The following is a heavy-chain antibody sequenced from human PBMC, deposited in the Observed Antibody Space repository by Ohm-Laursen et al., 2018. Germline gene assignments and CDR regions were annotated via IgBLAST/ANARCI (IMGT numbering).Heavy chain of an antibody. Sequence: SLRLSCAASGFTFSSYEMNWVRQAPGKGLEWVSYISSSGSTIYYADSVKGRFTISRDNAKNSLYLQMNSLRAEDTAVYYCARELGIPFPPIDYWGQGTLVPVSS. V-gene: IGHV3-48*03. J-gene: IGHJ4*02. CDR3: ARELGIPFPPIDY. CDR1: GFTFSSYE. CDR2: ISSSGSTI. D-gene: IGHD1-1*01.